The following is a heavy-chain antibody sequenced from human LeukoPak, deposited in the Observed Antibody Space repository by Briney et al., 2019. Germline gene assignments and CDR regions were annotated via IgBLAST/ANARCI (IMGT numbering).Heavy chain of an antibody. CDR3: ASWGDEYSRSVGFDY. V-gene: IGHV1-69*05. D-gene: IGHD6-6*01. CDR1: GGTFSSYA. Sequence: SVKVSCKASGGTFSSYAISWLRQAPGQGLEWMGGIIPIFGTANYAQKFQGRVTITTDESTSTAYMELSSLRSEDTAVYYCASWGDEYSRSVGFDYWGQGTLVTVSS. CDR2: IIPIFGTA. J-gene: IGHJ4*02.